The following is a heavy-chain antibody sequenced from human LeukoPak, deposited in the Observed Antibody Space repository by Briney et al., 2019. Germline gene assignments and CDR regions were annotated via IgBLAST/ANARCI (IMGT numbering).Heavy chain of an antibody. V-gene: IGHV1-69*13. Sequence: GASVKVSCKASGGTFISYAISWVRQATGQGLEWMGGIIPIFGTANYAQKFQGRVTITADESTSTAYMELSSLRSEDTAVYYCASGYLLGYSYGPDYYGMDVWGQGTTVTVSS. J-gene: IGHJ6*02. D-gene: IGHD5-18*01. CDR2: IIPIFGTA. CDR3: ASGYLLGYSYGPDYYGMDV. CDR1: GGTFISYA.